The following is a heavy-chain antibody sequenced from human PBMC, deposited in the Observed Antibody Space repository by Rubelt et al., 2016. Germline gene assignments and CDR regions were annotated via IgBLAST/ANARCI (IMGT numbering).Heavy chain of an antibody. CDR2: ISSNGGST. CDR3: AKDDAATRYRGMDY. J-gene: IGHJ4*02. D-gene: IGHD2-15*01. Sequence: VQLLESGGGLVQPGGSLRLSCAASGFTFSSYAMHWVRQAPGKGLEYVSAISSNGGSTYYADSVKGRFTISRDNSKNTLYLQMNSLRAEDTAVYYCAKDDAATRYRGMDYWGQGTLVTVSS. CDR1: GFTFSSYA. V-gene: IGHV3-64*04.